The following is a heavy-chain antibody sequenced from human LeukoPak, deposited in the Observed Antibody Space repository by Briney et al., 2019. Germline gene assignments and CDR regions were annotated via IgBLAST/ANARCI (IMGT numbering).Heavy chain of an antibody. V-gene: IGHV4-38-2*02. CDR2: IHHTGNT. CDR1: GSSITTYTH. D-gene: IGHD6-19*01. J-gene: IGHJ4*02. Sequence: SETLSLTCTVSGSSITTYTHWGWIRQSPGKGLEWIASIHHTGNTYYNPSLKSRVTISVDTSKNQFSLKLSSATAADTAVYYCARDLIGGAYSGWLNYFDYWGQGTLVTVSS. CDR3: ARDLIGGAYSGWLNYFDY.